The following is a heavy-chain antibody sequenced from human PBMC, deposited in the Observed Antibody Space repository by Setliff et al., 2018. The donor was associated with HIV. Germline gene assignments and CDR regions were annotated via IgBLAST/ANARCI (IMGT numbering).Heavy chain of an antibody. CDR3: ARVAAAGHSGY. CDR1: GFTFDDYA. V-gene: IGHV3-9*01. J-gene: IGHJ4*02. D-gene: IGHD6-13*01. Sequence: GGSLRLSCAASGFTFDDYAMHWVRQAPGKGLEWVSGISWNSGSIGYADSVKGRFTISRDNAKNSLYLQMNSLRAEDTAVYYCARVAAAGHSGYWGQGTLVTVSS. CDR2: ISWNSGSI.